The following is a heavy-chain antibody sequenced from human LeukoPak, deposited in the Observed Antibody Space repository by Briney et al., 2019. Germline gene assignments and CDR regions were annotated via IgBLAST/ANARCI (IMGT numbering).Heavy chain of an antibody. CDR3: ARKEYDFWSGYYNSGERPFDY. D-gene: IGHD3-3*01. J-gene: IGHJ4*02. Sequence: QSGGSLRLSCAASGFTFSSYSMYWVRQAPGKGLVWVSRINSDGSSTSYADSVKGRFTISRDNAKNTLYLQMNSLRAEDTAVYYCARKEYDFWSGYYNSGERPFDYWGQGTLVTVSS. CDR1: GFTFSSYS. CDR2: INSDGSST. V-gene: IGHV3-74*01.